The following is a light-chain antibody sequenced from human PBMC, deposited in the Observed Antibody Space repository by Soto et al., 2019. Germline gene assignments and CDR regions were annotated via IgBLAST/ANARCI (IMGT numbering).Light chain of an antibody. CDR3: AAWDDSLNGYV. V-gene: IGLV1-44*01. J-gene: IGLJ1*01. CDR1: SSNIGSNT. Sequence: VLAQPPSASGTPGQRVTISCSGSSSNIGSNTVNWYQQLPGTAPKLLIYSNNQRPSGVPDRFSGSKSGTSASLAISGLQSEDEADYYCAAWDDSLNGYVFGTGTKGTVL. CDR2: SNN.